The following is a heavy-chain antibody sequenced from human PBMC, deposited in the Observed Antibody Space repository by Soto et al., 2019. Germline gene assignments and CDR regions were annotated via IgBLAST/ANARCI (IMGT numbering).Heavy chain of an antibody. CDR2: IKSDGSST. CDR3: ARSVRSGSFPYYYYAMDV. Sequence: LRLSCAASGFTSSNYWMHWVRQAPGKGLVWVSRIKSDGSSTSYADSVKGRFTISRDNAKNTLDLQMHGLRAEDMAVYYCARSVRSGSFPYYYYAMDVWGQGTTVTAP. V-gene: IGHV3-74*01. D-gene: IGHD3-10*01. CDR1: GFTSSNYW. J-gene: IGHJ6*02.